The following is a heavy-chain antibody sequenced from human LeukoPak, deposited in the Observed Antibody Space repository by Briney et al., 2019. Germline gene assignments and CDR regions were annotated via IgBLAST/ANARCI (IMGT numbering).Heavy chain of an antibody. V-gene: IGHV3-30*18. CDR1: GFIFSSYG. D-gene: IGHD2-8*01. CDR3: AKAISRYCTNGICYTPMAVDY. CDR2: ISYDGTNK. Sequence: PGGSLRLSCAASGFIFSSYGMHWVRQAPGKGLEWVAVISYDGTNKYYADSVKGRFTISRDNSKNTLYLQMNSLRPEDTAVYHCAKAISRYCTNGICYTPMAVDYWGQGTLVTVSS. J-gene: IGHJ4*02.